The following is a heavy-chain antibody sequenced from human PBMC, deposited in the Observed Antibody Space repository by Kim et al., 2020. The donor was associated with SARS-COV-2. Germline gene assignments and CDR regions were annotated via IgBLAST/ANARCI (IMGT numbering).Heavy chain of an antibody. J-gene: IGHJ4*02. Sequence: KTDGGATDSAAPVKGRLTNSRDDSKNTLYLQMDSLKTDDTAVYYCTTEGTYWGQGTLVTVSS. CDR2: KTDGGAT. D-gene: IGHD2-21*01. CDR3: TTEGTY. V-gene: IGHV3-15*01.